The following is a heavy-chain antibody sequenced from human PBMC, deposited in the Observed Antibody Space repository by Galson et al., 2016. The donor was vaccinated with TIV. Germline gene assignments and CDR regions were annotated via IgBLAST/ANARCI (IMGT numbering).Heavy chain of an antibody. CDR2: LYNSGKT. D-gene: IGHD3-9*01. V-gene: IGHV4-39*07. J-gene: IGHJ6*02. Sequence: ETLSLTCTVSGDSIRSISYYWGWIRQPPGKGLEWIGSLYNSGKTYYNPSLKSRVTISEDTSKSQFSLKLTSVTATATAVYYCARGGGVLRYIDWLPHDGMDVWGQGTMVTVSS. CDR3: ARGGGVLRYIDWLPHDGMDV. CDR1: GDSIRSISYY.